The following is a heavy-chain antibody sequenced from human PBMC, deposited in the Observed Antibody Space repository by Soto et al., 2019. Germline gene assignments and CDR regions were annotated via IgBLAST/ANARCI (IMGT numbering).Heavy chain of an antibody. CDR2: INPSGGST. CDR1: GYTFTSYY. CDR3: ARRGACISTSCSLDY. Sequence: ASVKVSCKASGYTFTSYYMNWVRQAPGQGLEWLGIINPSGGSTTYAQKFQGRVTMTRDTSTSTVYMELSSLRSEDTAVYYCARRGACISTSCSLDYWGQGTLVTVSS. J-gene: IGHJ4*02. V-gene: IGHV1-46*01. D-gene: IGHD2-2*01.